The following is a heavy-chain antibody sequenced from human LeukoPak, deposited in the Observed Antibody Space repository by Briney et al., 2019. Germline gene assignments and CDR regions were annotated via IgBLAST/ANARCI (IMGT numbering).Heavy chain of an antibody. CDR3: ARAWEAVAGNYGVIDY. V-gene: IGHV1-46*01. CDR2: INPSSGST. Sequence: ASVKVSCKAAGYSFINYYMHWVRQAPGQGLEWMGIINPSSGSTSYTQKFQGGVTMTRDMSTSTVYMELNSLRSEDTAVYYCARAWEAVAGNYGVIDYWGQGTLVTVSS. CDR1: GYSFINYY. J-gene: IGHJ4*02. D-gene: IGHD4-17*01.